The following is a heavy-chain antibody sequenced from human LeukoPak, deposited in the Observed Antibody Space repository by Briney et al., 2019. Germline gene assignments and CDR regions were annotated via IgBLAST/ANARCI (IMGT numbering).Heavy chain of an antibody. CDR1: GGSIGSDY. D-gene: IGHD2-21*02. CDR2: IHYSGAT. Sequence: SETLSLTCTVSGGSIGSDYWSWIRQSPGKRLEWIGYIHYSGATNYSPSLKSRVTISVDTSKNQFSLKLSSVTAADTALYYCATLRGASTAVFDSWGQGTLVTVSS. V-gene: IGHV4-59*08. J-gene: IGHJ4*02. CDR3: ATLRGASTAVFDS.